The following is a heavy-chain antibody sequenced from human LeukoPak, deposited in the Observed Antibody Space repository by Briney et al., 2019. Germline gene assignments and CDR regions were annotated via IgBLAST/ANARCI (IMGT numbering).Heavy chain of an antibody. CDR3: ARGDYYDSSGYYY. CDR2: INPNSGGT. CDR1: GYTFTGYY. D-gene: IGHD3-22*01. Sequence: GASVTLSCTCSGYTFTGYYMHWVRQAPGQGLEWMGWINPNSGGTNYAQKFQGRVTITRDTSISTAYMELSRLRSDDTAVYYCARGDYYDSSGYYYWGQGNLVTVCS. J-gene: IGHJ4*02. V-gene: IGHV1-2*02.